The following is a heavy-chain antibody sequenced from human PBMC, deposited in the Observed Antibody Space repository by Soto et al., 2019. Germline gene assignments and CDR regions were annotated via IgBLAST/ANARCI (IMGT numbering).Heavy chain of an antibody. J-gene: IGHJ5*02. Sequence: ETLSLTCTVYGGSFSGYYWSWIRQPPGKGLEWIGEINHSGSTNYNPSLKSRVTISVDTSKNQFSLKLSSVTAADTAVYYCARDNGGGYNNWFDPWGQGTLVTVSS. CDR2: INHSGST. CDR1: GGSFSGYY. D-gene: IGHD2-8*01. CDR3: ARDNGGGYNNWFDP. V-gene: IGHV4-34*01.